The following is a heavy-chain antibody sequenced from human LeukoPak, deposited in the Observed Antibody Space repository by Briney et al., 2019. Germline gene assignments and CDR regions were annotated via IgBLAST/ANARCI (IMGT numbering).Heavy chain of an antibody. V-gene: IGHV3-21*01. D-gene: IGHD2-2*01. J-gene: IGHJ4*02. Sequence: GGSLRLSCAASGFTFSSYSMNWVRQAPGKGLEWVSSISSSSSYIYYADSVKGRFTISRDNAKNSLYLQMNSLRAEDTAVYYCARGHGYCSSTSCPTDYWGQGTLVTVSS. CDR3: ARGHGYCSSTSCPTDY. CDR2: ISSSSSYI. CDR1: GFTFSSYS.